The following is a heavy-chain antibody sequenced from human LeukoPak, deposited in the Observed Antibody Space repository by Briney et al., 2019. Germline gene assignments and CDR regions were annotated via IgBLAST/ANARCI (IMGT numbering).Heavy chain of an antibody. CDR3: ARKLYYYDSSGYPRPTGEFDY. CDR1: GGSISSYY. D-gene: IGHD3-22*01. J-gene: IGHJ4*02. CDR2: IYYSGST. Sequence: KTSETLSLTCAVSGGSISSYYWSWIRQPPGKGLEWIGYIYYSGSTNYNPSLKSRVTISVDTSKNQFSLKLSSVTAADTAVYYCARKLYYYDSSGYPRPTGEFDYWGQGTLVTVSS. V-gene: IGHV4-59*01.